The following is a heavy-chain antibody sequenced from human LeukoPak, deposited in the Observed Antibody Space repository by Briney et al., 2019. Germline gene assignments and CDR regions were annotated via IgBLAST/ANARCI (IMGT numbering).Heavy chain of an antibody. D-gene: IGHD3-22*01. J-gene: IGHJ4*02. Sequence: SETLSLTCTVSGGSISSYYWSWIRQPPGKGLEWIGYIYYSGSTNYNPSLKSRVTISVDTSKNQFSLKLSSVTAADTAVYYCARVGYYDSSGYFDYWGQGTLVTVSS. CDR3: ARVGYYDSSGYFDY. CDR1: GGSISSYY. CDR2: IYYSGST. V-gene: IGHV4-59*01.